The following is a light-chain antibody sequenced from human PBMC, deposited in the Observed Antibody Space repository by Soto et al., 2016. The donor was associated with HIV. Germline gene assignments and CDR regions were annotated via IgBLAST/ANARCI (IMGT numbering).Light chain of an antibody. V-gene: IGLV3-21*03. CDR3: QVWDSSRDHVV. Sequence: SFVLTQPPSVSVAPGKTATITCGGNNVGSKTVHWYQQKPGQAPVVVVHDDSDRPSGIPERFSGSNSGNMAHPDHQRGSRPGMEADYYCQVWDSSRDHVVFGGGTKLTV. CDR2: DDS. J-gene: IGLJ2*01. CDR1: NVGSKT.